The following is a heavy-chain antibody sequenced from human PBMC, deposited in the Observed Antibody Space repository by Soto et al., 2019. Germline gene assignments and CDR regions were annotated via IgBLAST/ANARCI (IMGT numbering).Heavy chain of an antibody. V-gene: IGHV4-4*07. Sequence: SETLSLTCTVSGGSISSYYCSWIRQAAGKGLEWIGRIHTSGRPNYNPSLKSRVTMSADTSKNQFSLKLTSVTAADTAVYYCATGGTYFDYWGQGTLVTVSS. J-gene: IGHJ4*02. CDR3: ATGGTYFDY. CDR1: GGSISSYY. CDR2: IHTSGRP.